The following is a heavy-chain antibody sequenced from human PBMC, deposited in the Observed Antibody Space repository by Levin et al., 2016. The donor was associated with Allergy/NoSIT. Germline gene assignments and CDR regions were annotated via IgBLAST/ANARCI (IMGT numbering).Heavy chain of an antibody. V-gene: IGHV1-3*01. Sequence: WVRQAPGQRLEWMGWINAGNGNTKYSQKFQGRVTITRDTSASTAYMELSSLRSEDTAVYYCARDRGVAGRFHLLFWGQGTLVTVSS. J-gene: IGHJ4*02. D-gene: IGHD6-19*01. CDR3: ARDRGVAGRFHLLF. CDR2: INAGNGNT.